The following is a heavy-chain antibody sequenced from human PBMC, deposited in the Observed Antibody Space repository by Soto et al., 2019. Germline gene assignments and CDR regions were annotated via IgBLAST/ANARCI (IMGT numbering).Heavy chain of an antibody. J-gene: IGHJ6*02. D-gene: IGHD1-26*01. V-gene: IGHV1-69*13. Sequence: SVKVSCKASGGTFSSYAISWVRQAPGQGLEWMGGIIPIFGTANYAQKFQGRVTITADESTSTAYMELSSLRSEDTAVYYCAREGESTDPGSKNIYGMDVWGQGNTVTVS. CDR2: IIPIFGTA. CDR1: GGTFSSYA. CDR3: AREGESTDPGSKNIYGMDV.